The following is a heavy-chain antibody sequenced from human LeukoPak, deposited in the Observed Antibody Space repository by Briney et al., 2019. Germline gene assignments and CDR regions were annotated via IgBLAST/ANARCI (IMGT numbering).Heavy chain of an antibody. Sequence: GGSLRLSCAASEFDFSTHAMTWVRQAPGKGLEWVSAISISGTKTYYADSVKGRFTISRDNTKNSLYLQMNSLRAEDTAVYYCLGGTGWIFDYWGQGTLVTVSS. D-gene: IGHD6-19*01. V-gene: IGHV3-21*01. J-gene: IGHJ4*02. CDR2: ISISGTKT. CDR1: EFDFSTHA. CDR3: LGGTGWIFDY.